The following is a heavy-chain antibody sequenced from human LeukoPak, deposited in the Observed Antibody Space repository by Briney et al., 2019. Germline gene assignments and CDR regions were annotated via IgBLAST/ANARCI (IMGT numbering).Heavy chain of an antibody. J-gene: IGHJ4*02. CDR3: ARGGYSSNWSPYYFDY. CDR1: RYSFTSNW. V-gene: IGHV5-10-1*01. D-gene: IGHD6-13*01. Sequence: GESLRISCTGSRYSFTSNWISWVCQKPGKGLEWMGRIDPGDSYTKYSPSFQGHVTISADKSISTAYLQWSSLKASDTAMYYCARGGYSSNWSPYYFDYWGQGTLVTVSS. CDR2: IDPGDSYT.